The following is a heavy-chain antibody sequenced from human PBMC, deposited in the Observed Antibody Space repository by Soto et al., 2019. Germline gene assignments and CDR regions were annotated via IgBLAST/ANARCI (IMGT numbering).Heavy chain of an antibody. CDR2: IGGSGTGGRT. CDR3: AKSPGGLDGYNSDYYGMDV. D-gene: IGHD5-12*01. Sequence: EVHLLESGGDLVQPGGSLRLSCTASGLTFSTYAMSWVRQAPGKGLEWVSAIGGSGTGGRTYYADSVKGRFTIYGDNSKNTVYLQMNSLRADDTAVYYWAKSPGGLDGYNSDYYGMDVWGQGTTVTVSS. J-gene: IGHJ6*02. V-gene: IGHV3-23*01. CDR1: GLTFSTYA.